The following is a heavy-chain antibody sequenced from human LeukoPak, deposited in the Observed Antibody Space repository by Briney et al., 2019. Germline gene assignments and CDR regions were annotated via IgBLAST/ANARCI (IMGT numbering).Heavy chain of an antibody. CDR2: INHSGST. J-gene: IGHJ5*02. V-gene: IGHV4-34*01. CDR3: ARGSRWFDP. CDR1: GGSFSGYY. Sequence: SETLSLTCAVYGGSFSGYYWSWIRQPPGKGLEWIGEINHSGSTNYNPSLKSRVTISVDTSKNQFSLKLSSVTAADTAVYYCARGSRWFDPWGQGTLVTVSS.